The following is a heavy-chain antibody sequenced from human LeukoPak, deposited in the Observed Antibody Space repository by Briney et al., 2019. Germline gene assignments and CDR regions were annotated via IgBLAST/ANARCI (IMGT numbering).Heavy chain of an antibody. J-gene: IGHJ4*02. CDR1: GGSFSGYY. D-gene: IGHD3-10*01. CDR3: ARLLNYYRY. Sequence: SETLTLTCAVYGGSFSGYYWSWIRQPPGKGLEWIGEINHSGSTNYNPSLKSRVTISVDTSKNQFSLKLSSVTAADTAVYYCARLLNYYRYWGQGTLVTVSS. CDR2: INHSGST. V-gene: IGHV4-34*01.